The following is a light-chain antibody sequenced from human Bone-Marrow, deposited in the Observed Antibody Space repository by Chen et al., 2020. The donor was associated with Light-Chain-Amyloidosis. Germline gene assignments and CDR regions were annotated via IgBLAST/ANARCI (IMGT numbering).Light chain of an antibody. V-gene: IGLV3-21*02. Sequence: SHVLTQPSSVSVAPGQTATIACGGNNIGSTSVPWYQQTPGQAPLLVVYDDSDRPSGIPERLSGSNSGNTATLTISRVEAGDDADYYCQVWDRSSDRPVFGGGTKLTVL. J-gene: IGLJ3*02. CDR3: QVWDRSSDRPV. CDR2: DDS. CDR1: NIGSTS.